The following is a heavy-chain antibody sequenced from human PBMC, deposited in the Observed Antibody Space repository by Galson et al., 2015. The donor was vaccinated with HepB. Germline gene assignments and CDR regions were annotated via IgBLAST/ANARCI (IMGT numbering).Heavy chain of an antibody. Sequence: SVKVSCKASGYTFTGYYMHWVRQAPGQGLEWMGRINPNSGGTNYAQKFQGRVTMTRDTSISTAYMELSRLRSDDTAVYYCARDPHNWYYFDYWGQGTLVTVSS. J-gene: IGHJ4*02. V-gene: IGHV1-2*06. D-gene: IGHD1-1*01. CDR1: GYTFTGYY. CDR3: ARDPHNWYYFDY. CDR2: INPNSGGT.